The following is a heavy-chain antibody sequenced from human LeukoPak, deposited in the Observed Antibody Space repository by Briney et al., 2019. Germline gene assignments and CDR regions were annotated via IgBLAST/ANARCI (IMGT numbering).Heavy chain of an antibody. CDR2: INSDGRNT. J-gene: IGHJ6*03. D-gene: IGHD3-10*01. V-gene: IGHV3-74*01. CDR3: ASALYGSGTYLKAYMDV. Sequence: QFGGSLRLSCAASGFTFSSYGMHWVRQAPGKGLVWVSRINSDGRNTTYADSVKGRFTISRDNARNTLYLQMNSLRAEDTAVYYCASALYGSGTYLKAYMDVWGKGTTVTIS. CDR1: GFTFSSYG.